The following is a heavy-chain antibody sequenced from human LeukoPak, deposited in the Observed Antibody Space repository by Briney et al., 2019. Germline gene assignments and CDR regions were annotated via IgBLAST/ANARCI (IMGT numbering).Heavy chain of an antibody. V-gene: IGHV1-69*01. Sequence: SSVKVSCKASGGTFISYAISWVRQAPGQGLEWMGGIIPIFGTANYAQKFQGRVTITADESTSTAYMELSSLRSEDTAVYYCARAGELLWFGESPAGANYYFDYWGQGTLVTVSS. D-gene: IGHD3-10*01. J-gene: IGHJ4*02. CDR1: GGTFISYA. CDR3: ARAGELLWFGESPAGANYYFDY. CDR2: IIPIFGTA.